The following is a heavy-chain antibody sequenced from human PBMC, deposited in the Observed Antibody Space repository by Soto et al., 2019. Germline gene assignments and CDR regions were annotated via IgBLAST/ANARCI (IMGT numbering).Heavy chain of an antibody. Sequence: NPSETLSLTCTVSGGSISSGGYYWSWIRQHPGKGLEWIGYIYYSGSTYYNPSLKSRVTISVDTSKNQFSLKLSSVTAADTAVYYCARERVVVAATWAYYFDYWGQGTLVTVSS. CDR1: GGSISSGGYY. J-gene: IGHJ4*02. CDR3: ARERVVVAATWAYYFDY. V-gene: IGHV4-31*03. CDR2: IYYSGST. D-gene: IGHD2-15*01.